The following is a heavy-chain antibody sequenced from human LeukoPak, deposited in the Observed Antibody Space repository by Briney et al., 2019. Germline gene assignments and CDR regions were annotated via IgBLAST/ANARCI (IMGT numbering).Heavy chain of an antibody. V-gene: IGHV4-34*01. CDR2: INHSGST. CDR3: ARDSIYGGGGY. Sequence: PSETLSLTCAVYGGSFSGYYWSWIRQPPGKGLEWIGEINHSGSTNYNPSLKSRVTISVDTSKNQFSLKLSSVTAADTAVYYCARDSIYGGGGYWGQGTLVTVSS. CDR1: GGSFSGYY. D-gene: IGHD4-23*01. J-gene: IGHJ4*02.